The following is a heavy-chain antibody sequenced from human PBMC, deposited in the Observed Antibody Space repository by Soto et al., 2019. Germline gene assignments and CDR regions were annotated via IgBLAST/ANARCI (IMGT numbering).Heavy chain of an antibody. Sequence: QLQLQESGPGLVKPSETLSLTCTVSGGSISSSSYYWGWIRQPPGKGLEWIGSIYYSGSTYYNPSLKSRITISVDTSNNPFSLKLSSVTAADTAVYYCARRTGSAAGERWFDPWGQGTMVTVSS. CDR1: GGSISSSSYY. CDR2: IYYSGST. J-gene: IGHJ5*02. D-gene: IGHD3-10*01. CDR3: ARRTGSAAGERWFDP. V-gene: IGHV4-39*02.